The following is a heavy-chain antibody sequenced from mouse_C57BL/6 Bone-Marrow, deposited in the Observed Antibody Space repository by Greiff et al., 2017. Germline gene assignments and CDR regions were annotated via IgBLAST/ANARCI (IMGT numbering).Heavy chain of an antibody. CDR1: GFTFKDYY. J-gene: IGHJ2*01. CDR3: SSVDGNYFDF. D-gene: IGHD2-3*01. V-gene: IGHV14-4*01. Sequence: VQLQQSGAELVRPGASVKLSCTASGFTFKDYYIHWVKQRPEQGLEWIGWIDPEIGDTEYASKFKGKATITSDTSSNTAYLQRSSLTSEDTAVYYCSSVDGNYFDFWGQGTPLTVAS. CDR2: IDPEIGDT.